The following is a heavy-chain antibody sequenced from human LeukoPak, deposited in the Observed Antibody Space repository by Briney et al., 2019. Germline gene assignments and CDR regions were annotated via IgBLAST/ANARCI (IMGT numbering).Heavy chain of an antibody. CDR1: GFTFSSYG. D-gene: IGHD3-10*01. J-gene: IGHJ6*03. Sequence: GGSLRLSCAASGFTFSSYGMHWVRQAPGKGLEWVAYIQYDGSNEQFADSVKGRFSISRDNSKNTLYLQMNSLRAEDTAVYYCAKDTGGHYYGSGSYYIWGHYYYYMDVWGKGTTVTISS. CDR2: IQYDGSNE. V-gene: IGHV3-30*02. CDR3: AKDTGGHYYGSGSYYIWGHYYYYMDV.